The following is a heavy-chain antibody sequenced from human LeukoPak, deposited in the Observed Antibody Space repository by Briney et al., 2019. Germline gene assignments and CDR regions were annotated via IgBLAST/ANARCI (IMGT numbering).Heavy chain of an antibody. J-gene: IGHJ4*02. Sequence: QTSETLSLTCTVSGGSISSGGYYWSWIRQHPGKGLEWIGYIYYSGGTYYNPSLKSRVTISVDTSKNQFSLKLSSVTAADTAVYYCARVRSEGYYFDYWGQGTLVTVSS. CDR2: IYYSGGT. V-gene: IGHV4-31*03. CDR3: ARVRSEGYYFDY. CDR1: GGSISSGGYY.